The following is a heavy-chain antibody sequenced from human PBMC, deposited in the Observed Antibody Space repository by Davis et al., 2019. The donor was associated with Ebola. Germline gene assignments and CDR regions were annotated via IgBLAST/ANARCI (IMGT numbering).Heavy chain of an antibody. CDR2: IIPILGIA. V-gene: IGHV1-69*04. CDR3: ARPSLESYYYGSGSYTQSYGMDV. D-gene: IGHD3-10*01. J-gene: IGHJ6*02. CDR1: GGTFSSYA. Sequence: AASVKVSCKASGGTFSSYAISWVRQAPGQGLEWMGRIIPILGIANYAQKFQGRVTITADKSTSTAYMELSSLRSEDTAVYYCARPSLESYYYGSGSYTQSYGMDVWGQGTTVTVSS.